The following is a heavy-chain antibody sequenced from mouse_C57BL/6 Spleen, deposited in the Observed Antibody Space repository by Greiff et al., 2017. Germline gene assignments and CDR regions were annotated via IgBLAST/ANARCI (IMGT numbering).Heavy chain of an antibody. V-gene: IGHV2-2*01. CDR3: ARRGYGNYGPVAY. J-gene: IGHJ3*01. CDR1: GFSLTSYG. CDR2: IWSGGST. Sequence: QVQLQQSGPGLVQPSQSLSITCTVSGFSLTSYGVHWVRQSPGKGLEWLGVIWSGGSTAYNAAFISSLSISKDNSKSQVFFKMNSLQADDTAIYYCARRGYGNYGPVAYWGRGTLVPVSA. D-gene: IGHD2-10*02.